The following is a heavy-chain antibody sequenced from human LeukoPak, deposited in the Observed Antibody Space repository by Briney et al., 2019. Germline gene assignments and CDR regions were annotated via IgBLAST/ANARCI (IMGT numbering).Heavy chain of an antibody. CDR3: AKDLGWLAESLFDY. CDR2: ISYDGSNK. CDR1: GFTFSSYG. Sequence: GGSLRLSCAASGFTFSSYGMHWVRQAPGKGLEWVAVISYDGSNKYYADSVKGRFTISRDNSKNTLYLQMNSLRAEDTAVYYCAKDLGWLAESLFDYWGQGTLVTVSS. J-gene: IGHJ4*02. V-gene: IGHV3-30*18. D-gene: IGHD6-19*01.